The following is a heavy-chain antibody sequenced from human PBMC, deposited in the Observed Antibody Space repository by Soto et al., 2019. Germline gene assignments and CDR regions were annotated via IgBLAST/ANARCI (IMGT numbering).Heavy chain of an antibody. V-gene: IGHV4-30-4*01. Sequence: QVQLQESGPGLVKPSQTLSLTCTVSGGSISSGEYYWSWIRQPPGKGLEWIGYIYYSGSTYYNPSLKSRVTISVDTSKNQFSLKLSSVTAADTAVYYCARDLWNYGDSFDYWGQGTLVTVSS. CDR1: GGSISSGEYY. D-gene: IGHD1-7*01. J-gene: IGHJ4*02. CDR3: ARDLWNYGDSFDY. CDR2: IYYSGST.